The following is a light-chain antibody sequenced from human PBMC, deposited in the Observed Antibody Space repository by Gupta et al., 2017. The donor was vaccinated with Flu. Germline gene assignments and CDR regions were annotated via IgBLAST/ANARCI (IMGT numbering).Light chain of an antibody. Sequence: DIQMTQSPSTLSASVGDRVTITCRASQTISTWLTWYQQKPGKAPKLLIHKASTLQTGVPLRFSGSASGTEFTLTISSLQPDDFATYYCQQYNSYPYTFGQGTKLEIK. CDR1: QTISTW. J-gene: IGKJ2*01. V-gene: IGKV1-5*03. CDR3: QQYNSYPYT. CDR2: KAS.